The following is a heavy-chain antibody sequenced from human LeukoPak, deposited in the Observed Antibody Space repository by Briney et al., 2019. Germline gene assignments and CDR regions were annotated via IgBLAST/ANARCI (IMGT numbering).Heavy chain of an antibody. CDR1: GFPFSDYY. J-gene: IGHJ3*02. CDR3: AKGRGVYYGSGPAKDAFDI. CDR2: ISSSGSTI. Sequence: GGSQRLSCAASGFPFSDYYMSWIRQAPGKGLEWVSYISSSGSTIYYADSVKGRFTISRDNSKNTLYLQMNSLRAEDTAVYYCAKGRGVYYGSGPAKDAFDIWGQGTMVTVSS. D-gene: IGHD3-10*01. V-gene: IGHV3-11*01.